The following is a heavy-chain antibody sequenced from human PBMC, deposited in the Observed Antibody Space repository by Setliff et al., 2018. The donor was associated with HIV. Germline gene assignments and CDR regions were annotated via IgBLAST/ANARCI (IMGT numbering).Heavy chain of an antibody. CDR1: GGSISNYY. V-gene: IGHV4-59*01. CDR3: ASEAWTSYRSSSGYYYYYMDV. CDR2: ISNTGNT. J-gene: IGHJ6*03. D-gene: IGHD6-6*01. Sequence: PSETLSLTCTVSGGSISNYYWSWIRQPPGKGLEWVGCISNTGNTKYNPSLKSRVTISVDTSKNQFSVRLTSVTAADTAVYFCASEAWTSYRSSSGYYYYYMDVWGKGTTDTVSS.